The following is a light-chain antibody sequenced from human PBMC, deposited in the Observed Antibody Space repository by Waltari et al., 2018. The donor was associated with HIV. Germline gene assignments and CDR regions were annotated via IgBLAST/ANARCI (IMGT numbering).Light chain of an antibody. Sequence: QSVLTQPPSVSGAPGQRVTIACTGGSSKIGTGYDVPRYRKFPGTAPKLLIYDTKKRPSGVPDRFSGSKSGTSAFLAITGLQAEDEADYYCQSFDSSLSAVIFGGGTKLTVL. CDR3: QSFDSSLSAVI. CDR1: SSKIGTGYD. J-gene: IGLJ2*01. CDR2: DTK. V-gene: IGLV1-40*01.